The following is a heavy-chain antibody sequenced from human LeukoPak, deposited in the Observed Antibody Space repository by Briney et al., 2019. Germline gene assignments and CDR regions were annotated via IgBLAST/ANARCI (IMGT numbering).Heavy chain of an antibody. CDR3: FGATPDSTDY. J-gene: IGHJ4*02. CDR2: GYSAGRE. Sequence: GGSLRLSCAVSGDFSVDGSHMAWFRQPPGKSLEWVAVGYSAGREFHADTVKGRFFISRDTSTNTLSLIMNDLRAEDTAIYFCFGATPDSTDYWGQGTLVTVS. V-gene: IGHV3-53*03. CDR1: GDFSVDGSH. D-gene: IGHD2-21*01.